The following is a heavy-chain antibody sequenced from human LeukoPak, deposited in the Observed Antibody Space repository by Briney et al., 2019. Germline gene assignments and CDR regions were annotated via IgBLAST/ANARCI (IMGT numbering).Heavy chain of an antibody. D-gene: IGHD7-27*01. CDR3: ARDLEVTGDYYFDY. J-gene: IGHJ4*02. CDR2: INPNSGGT. CDR1: GYTFTGYH. Sequence: ASVKVSCKASGYTFTGYHMHWVRQAPGQGHEWMGWINPNSGGTKYAQKFQGRVTMTRDTSISTAYMELSRLRSDDTAVYYCARDLEVTGDYYFDYWGQGTLVTVSS. V-gene: IGHV1-2*02.